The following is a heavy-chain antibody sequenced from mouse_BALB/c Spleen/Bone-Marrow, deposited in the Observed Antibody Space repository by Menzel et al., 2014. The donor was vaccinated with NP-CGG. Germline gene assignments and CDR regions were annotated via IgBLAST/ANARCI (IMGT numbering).Heavy chain of an antibody. Sequence: EVMLVESGGGLVQPGGSMKLSCVASGFTFSNYWMNWVRQSPEKGLEWVAEIRLKSNNYATHYAESVKGSFTISRDDSKSSVYLQMNNLRAEDTGIYYCTVPFGPGFDYWGQGTTLTVSS. CDR3: TVPFGPGFDY. V-gene: IGHV6-6*02. CDR2: IRLKSNNYAT. J-gene: IGHJ2*01. CDR1: GFTFSNYW.